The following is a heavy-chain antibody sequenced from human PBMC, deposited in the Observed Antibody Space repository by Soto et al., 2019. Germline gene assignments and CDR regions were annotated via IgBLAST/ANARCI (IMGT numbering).Heavy chain of an antibody. CDR2: ISWKSSSI. Sequence: EVQLVESGGGLVQPGKSLRLSCDASGFTFDDYAMHWVRQAPGKGLEWVSGISWKSSSIGYADSVKGRFTISRDNAKNCLYLQMNSLTTEDTALYYCAKSTGGTANGMDVWGQGTTVIVSS. J-gene: IGHJ6*02. V-gene: IGHV3-9*01. CDR3: AKSTGGTANGMDV. D-gene: IGHD2-8*02. CDR1: GFTFDDYA.